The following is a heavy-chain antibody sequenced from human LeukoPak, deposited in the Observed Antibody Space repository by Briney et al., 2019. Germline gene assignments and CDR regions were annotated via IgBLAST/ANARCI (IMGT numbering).Heavy chain of an antibody. CDR3: ARLVAATGNFDY. CDR1: GGSISSGGYS. Sequence: SETLSLTCAVSGGSISSGGYSWSWIRQPPGKGLEWIGYIYHSGSTNYNPSLKSRVTISVDRSKNQFSLKLSSVTAADTAVYYCARLVAATGNFDYWGQGTLVTVSS. V-gene: IGHV4-30-2*01. CDR2: IYHSGST. J-gene: IGHJ4*02. D-gene: IGHD6-13*01.